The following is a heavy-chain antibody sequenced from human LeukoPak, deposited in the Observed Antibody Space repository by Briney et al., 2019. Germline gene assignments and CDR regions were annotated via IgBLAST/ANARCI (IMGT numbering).Heavy chain of an antibody. J-gene: IGHJ4*02. CDR3: ATYGGYSSSWSTFDY. CDR1: GGSISSSSYY. CDR2: IYYSGST. Sequence: PSETLSLTCTVSGGSISSSSYYWGWIRQPPGKGLEWIGSIYYSGSTYYNPSLKSRVTISVDTSKNQFSLKLSSVTAADTAVYYCATYGGYSSSWSTFDYWGQGTLVTVSS. V-gene: IGHV4-39*01. D-gene: IGHD6-13*01.